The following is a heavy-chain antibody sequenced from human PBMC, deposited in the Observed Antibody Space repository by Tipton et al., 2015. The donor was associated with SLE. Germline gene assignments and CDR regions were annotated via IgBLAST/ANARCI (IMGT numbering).Heavy chain of an antibody. D-gene: IGHD6-19*01. Sequence: QLVQSGGGLVKPGGSLRLSCAASGFTFSSYWMHWVRQAPGKGLVWVSRSNSDGSSTSYADSVKGRFTISRDNAKNTLYLQMNSLRADDTAVYYCARASSGGFDYWGQGTLVTVSS. CDR2: SNSDGSST. CDR1: GFTFSSYW. CDR3: ARASSGGFDY. J-gene: IGHJ4*02. V-gene: IGHV3-74*02.